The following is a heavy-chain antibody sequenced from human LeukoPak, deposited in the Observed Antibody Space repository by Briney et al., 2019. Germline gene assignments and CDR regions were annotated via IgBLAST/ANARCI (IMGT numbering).Heavy chain of an antibody. D-gene: IGHD3-22*01. CDR2: INHSGST. Sequence: SETLSLTCAVYGGSFNGYYWSWIRQPPGKGLEWIGEINHSGSTNYNPSLKSRVTISVDTSKNQFSLKLSSVTAADTAVYYCASLYYYDSSGYRDYWGQGTLVTVSS. V-gene: IGHV4-34*01. CDR3: ASLYYYDSSGYRDY. CDR1: GGSFNGYY. J-gene: IGHJ4*02.